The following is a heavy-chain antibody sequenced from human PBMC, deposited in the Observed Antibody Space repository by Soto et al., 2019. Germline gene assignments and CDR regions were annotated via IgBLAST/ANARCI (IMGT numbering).Heavy chain of an antibody. CDR3: ARDLAAVAGKDY. Sequence: QVQLVQSGAEVKKPGSSVKVSCKASGGTFSSYAIIWVRQAPGQGLEWMGGIIPIFGTANYAQNFQGRVTITADESTSTAYMELSSLRYEDTAVYYCARDLAAVAGKDYWGQGTMVTVSS. D-gene: IGHD6-19*01. CDR1: GGTFSSYA. V-gene: IGHV1-69*01. J-gene: IGHJ4*02. CDR2: IIPIFGTA.